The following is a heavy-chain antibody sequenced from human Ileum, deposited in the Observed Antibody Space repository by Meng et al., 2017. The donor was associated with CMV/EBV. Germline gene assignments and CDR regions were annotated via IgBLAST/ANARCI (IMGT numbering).Heavy chain of an antibody. Sequence: GESLKISCVASGFTFSTYAIHWVRQSPDKGLEWVAVISYDGSNKFYSDSVKGRFTISRDNSKNTLYLQMNSLRAEDTALYYCAKDIVMYYGSGRYYNAYDCWGQGTLVTVSS. CDR2: ISYDGSNK. D-gene: IGHD3-10*01. V-gene: IGHV3-30*04. CDR3: AKDIVMYYGSGRYYNAYDC. J-gene: IGHJ4*02. CDR1: GFTFSTYA.